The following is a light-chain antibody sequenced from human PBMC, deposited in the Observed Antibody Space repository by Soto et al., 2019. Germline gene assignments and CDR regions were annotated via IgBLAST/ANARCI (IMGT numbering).Light chain of an antibody. J-gene: IGKJ4*01. V-gene: IGKV1-12*01. CDR1: QGIASW. CDR2: AAS. CDR3: QQANSFPPT. Sequence: DTQMTQSPSSMSASVGDRVTITCRARQGIASWLAWYQQKPGKAPNLLIYAASTLRSGVPSRFSGSGSGTDFTLTISSLQPDDFAIYYCQQANSFPPTFGGGTKVEIK.